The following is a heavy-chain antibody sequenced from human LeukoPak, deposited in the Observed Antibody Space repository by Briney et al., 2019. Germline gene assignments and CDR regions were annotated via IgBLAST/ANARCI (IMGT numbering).Heavy chain of an antibody. CDR3: ARFGDGYLDY. CDR2: INHSGST. CDR1: GGSFSGYY. D-gene: IGHD3-3*01. V-gene: IGHV4-34*01. Sequence: SETLSLTCAVYGGSFSGYYWSWICQPPGKGLEWIGEINHSGSTNYNPSLKSRVTISVDTSKNQFSLKLSSVTAADTAVYYCARFGDGYLDYWGQGTLVTVSS. J-gene: IGHJ4*02.